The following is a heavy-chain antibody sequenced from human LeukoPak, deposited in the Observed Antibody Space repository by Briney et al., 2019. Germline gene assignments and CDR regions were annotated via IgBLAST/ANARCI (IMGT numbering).Heavy chain of an antibody. V-gene: IGHV4-39*07. Sequence: SETLSLTCTVSGGSISTSSSYWSWIRHPPGKGLEWIGSVFSGNTYSSPSLKGRVTISVDTSKNQFSLKLSSVTAADTAVYYCARASGVVRGVITVYYFDYWGQGTLVTVSS. CDR1: GGSISTSSSY. J-gene: IGHJ4*02. CDR3: ARASGVVRGVITVYYFDY. CDR2: VFSGNT. D-gene: IGHD3-10*01.